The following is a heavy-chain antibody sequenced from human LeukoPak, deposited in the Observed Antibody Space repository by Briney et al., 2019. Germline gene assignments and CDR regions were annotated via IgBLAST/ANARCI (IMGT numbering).Heavy chain of an antibody. CDR2: INPNSGGT. CDR1: GYTFTGYY. CDR3: ARLASCSHMWCAFDI. J-gene: IGHJ3*02. D-gene: IGHD2-2*01. Sequence: ASVKVSCKASGYTFTGYYMHWVRQAPGQGLEWMGRINPNSGGTNYAQKFQGRVTMTRDTSISTAYMELSRLRSDDTAVYYCARLASCSHMWCAFDIWGQGTMVTVSS. V-gene: IGHV1-2*06.